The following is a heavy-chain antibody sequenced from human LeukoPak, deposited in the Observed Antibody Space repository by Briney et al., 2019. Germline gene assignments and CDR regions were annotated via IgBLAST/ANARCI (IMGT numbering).Heavy chain of an antibody. CDR2: IIPIFGTA. J-gene: IGHJ5*02. D-gene: IGHD3-22*01. CDR1: GGTFSNYA. Sequence: SVKVSCKASGGTFSNYAISWVRQAPGQGLEWMGGIIPIFGTANYAQKFQGRVTITTDESTSTAYMELSSLRSEDTAVYYCARGSQYYDNSGNNWFDPWGQGTLVTVSS. CDR3: ARGSQYYDNSGNNWFDP. V-gene: IGHV1-69*05.